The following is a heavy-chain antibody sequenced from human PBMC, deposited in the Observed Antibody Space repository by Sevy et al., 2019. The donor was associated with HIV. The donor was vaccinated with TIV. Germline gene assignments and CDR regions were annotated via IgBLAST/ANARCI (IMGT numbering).Heavy chain of an antibody. D-gene: IGHD4-4*01. CDR1: GFTFSSFA. J-gene: IGHJ6*02. V-gene: IGHV3-23*01. Sequence: PGGSLRLSCAASGFTFSSFAMSWVRQAPGKGLEWVSVISDSGTSTYYADSVKGRFTISRDNSKNTLYLQMNSLRAEDTAVYDCAIALHRVLFGMDVWGQGTTVTVSS. CDR3: AIALHRVLFGMDV. CDR2: ISDSGTST.